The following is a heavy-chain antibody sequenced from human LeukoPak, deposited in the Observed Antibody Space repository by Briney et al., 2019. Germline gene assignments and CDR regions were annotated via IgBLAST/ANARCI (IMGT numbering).Heavy chain of an antibody. Sequence: GASVKASCKASGYTFTSYGISWVRQAPGQGLEWMGWISGYNGDTKYVQNLQGRVTMTTDTSTSTAYMELRSLRSDDTAVYYRATTYYYGSGSYYPLDYWGQGTLVTVSS. J-gene: IGHJ4*02. CDR1: GYTFTSYG. D-gene: IGHD3-10*01. CDR3: ATTYYYGSGSYYPLDY. CDR2: ISGYNGDT. V-gene: IGHV1-18*01.